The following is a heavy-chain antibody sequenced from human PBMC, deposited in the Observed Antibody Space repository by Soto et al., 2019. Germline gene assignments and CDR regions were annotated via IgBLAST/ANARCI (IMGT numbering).Heavy chain of an antibody. CDR3: ARDSPIARMDV. Sequence: ASVKVSCKASGGTFSSYAISWVRQAPGQGLEWMGGIIRIFSTANYAQKFQGRVTITADESTSTAYVELSSLRSEDTAVYYCARDSPIARMDVWGQGTTVTVSS. CDR1: GGTFSSYA. D-gene: IGHD6-13*01. V-gene: IGHV1-69*13. J-gene: IGHJ6*02. CDR2: IIRIFSTA.